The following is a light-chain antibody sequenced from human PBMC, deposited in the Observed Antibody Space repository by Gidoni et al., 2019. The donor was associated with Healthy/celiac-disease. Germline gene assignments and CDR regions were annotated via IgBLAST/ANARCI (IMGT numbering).Light chain of an antibody. CDR2: GAS. J-gene: IGKJ1*01. CDR1: PSVSSN. Sequence: EIVMTQSPATLSGSPGERATLSCRASPSVSSNLAWYQQNPGQAPRLLIYGASTRASGIPARFSGSGSGTEVTFTISSLQSEDFAVYYCQQYNNWAGTFGQGTKVEIK. CDR3: QQYNNWAGT. V-gene: IGKV3-15*01.